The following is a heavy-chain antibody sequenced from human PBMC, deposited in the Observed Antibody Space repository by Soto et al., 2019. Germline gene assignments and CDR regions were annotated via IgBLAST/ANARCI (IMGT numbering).Heavy chain of an antibody. Sequence: QVQLVQSGAEVMKPGASVKVSCKASEYTFTGYYLHWVRQAPGQGLEWTGWINPNSGATTYAQKFQGRVTMTRDTSISTAYMGLSRLRSDDTAVYYCARDLIPPRLYSTSCGLIYYFGMDVWGQGTTVTVSS. D-gene: IGHD6-6*01. J-gene: IGHJ6*02. CDR1: EYTFTGYY. CDR2: INPNSGAT. V-gene: IGHV1-2*02. CDR3: ARDLIPPRLYSTSCGLIYYFGMDV.